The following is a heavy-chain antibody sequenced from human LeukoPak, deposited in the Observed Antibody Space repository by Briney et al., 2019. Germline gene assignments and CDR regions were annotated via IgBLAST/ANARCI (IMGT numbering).Heavy chain of an antibody. CDR3: ARDESLGDFWSGYFDAFDI. V-gene: IGHV3-7*01. J-gene: IGHJ3*02. Sequence: GGSLRLSCAAAGFTFSNFWMSWVRQAPGKGLEWVANIKQDGSEKYYVDSVKGRFTISRDNAKNSLYLQMNSLRAEDTAVYYCARDESLGDFWSGYFDAFDIWGQGTMVTVSS. D-gene: IGHD3-3*01. CDR2: IKQDGSEK. CDR1: GFTFSNFW.